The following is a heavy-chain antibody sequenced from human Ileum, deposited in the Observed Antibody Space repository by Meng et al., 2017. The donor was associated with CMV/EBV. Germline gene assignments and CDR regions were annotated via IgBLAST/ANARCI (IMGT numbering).Heavy chain of an antibody. J-gene: IGHJ4*02. CDR1: GYTFSSYD. D-gene: IGHD6-13*01. CDR3: ARGTRSSWYDY. V-gene: IGHV1-8*03. CDR2: MNPNSGNT. Sequence: ASVKVSCKASGYTFSSYDINWVRQATGQGLEGMGWMNPNSGNTGYAQKFQGRVTNTRNTSIRTAYMELSGLRSEDTAVYYCARGTRSSWYDYWGQGTLVTVSS.